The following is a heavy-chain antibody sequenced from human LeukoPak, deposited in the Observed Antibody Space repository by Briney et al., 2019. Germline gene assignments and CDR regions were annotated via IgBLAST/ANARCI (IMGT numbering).Heavy chain of an antibody. D-gene: IGHD6-19*01. CDR3: AFHSSGWSEYFQH. Sequence: PGGSLRLSCAASGFTVSSNYMSWARQAPGKGLEWVSVIYSGGSTYYADSVKGRFTISRDNSKNTLYLQMNSLRAEDTAVYYCAFHSSGWSEYFQHWGQGTLVTVSS. CDR1: GFTVSSNY. CDR2: IYSGGST. J-gene: IGHJ1*01. V-gene: IGHV3-53*01.